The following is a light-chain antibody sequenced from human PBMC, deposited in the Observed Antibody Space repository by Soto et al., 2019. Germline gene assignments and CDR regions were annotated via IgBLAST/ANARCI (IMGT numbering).Light chain of an antibody. J-gene: IGKJ5*01. CDR3: QQYHQWPIT. CDR1: QSLYTN. CDR2: AAS. Sequence: EIVLTQSPATQSVTPQDTATLSCRASQSLYTNLAWYQQKPGRAPRVLIYAASTRATGIPGRFTGIGSGTEFTLTISSLQSEDFAVYYCQQYHQWPITFCQGTRLE. V-gene: IGKV3-15*01.